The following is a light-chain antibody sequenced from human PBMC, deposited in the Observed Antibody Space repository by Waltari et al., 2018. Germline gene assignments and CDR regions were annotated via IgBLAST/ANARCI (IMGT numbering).Light chain of an antibody. V-gene: IGKV3-20*01. CDR2: DAS. CDR1: QSFTSRY. Sequence: EIVLTQSPGTLSLSPGERATLPCRASQSFTSRYLAWYQQKPGQAPRLLIYDASSRANGIPDRFSGSGSGTDFTLTISRLEPEDFAVYYCQQYGSSPQTFGGGTKVEIK. CDR3: QQYGSSPQT. J-gene: IGKJ4*01.